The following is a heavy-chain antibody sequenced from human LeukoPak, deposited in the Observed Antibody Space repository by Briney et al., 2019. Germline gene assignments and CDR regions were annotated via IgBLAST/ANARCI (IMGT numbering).Heavy chain of an antibody. Sequence: GGSLRLSCAASGFSISAYWMSWVRQAPGKGLEWVANINKDGSDKNSVDSVKGRFTISRDNAKNSLYLEMNSLRADDTAVYYCARDLVVVGSSFSYGMDVWGQGTTVTVSS. CDR1: GFSISAYW. J-gene: IGHJ6*02. D-gene: IGHD2-15*01. V-gene: IGHV3-7*01. CDR2: INKDGSDK. CDR3: ARDLVVVGSSFSYGMDV.